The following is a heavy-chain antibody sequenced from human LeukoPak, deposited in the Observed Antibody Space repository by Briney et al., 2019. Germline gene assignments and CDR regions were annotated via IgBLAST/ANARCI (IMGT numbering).Heavy chain of an antibody. D-gene: IGHD5-18*01. V-gene: IGHV4-59*01. Sequence: SETLSLTCTVSGGSISSYYWSWIRQPPGKGLEWIGYIYYSGSTNYNPSLKSRVTISVDTSKNQFSLKLSSVTAADTAVYYCARVVTGYSYGLGDAFDIWGQGTMVTVSS. CDR2: IYYSGST. CDR1: GGSISSYY. CDR3: ARVVTGYSYGLGDAFDI. J-gene: IGHJ3*02.